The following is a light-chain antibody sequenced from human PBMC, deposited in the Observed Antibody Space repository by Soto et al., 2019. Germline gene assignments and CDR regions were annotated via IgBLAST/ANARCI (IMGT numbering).Light chain of an antibody. V-gene: IGKV3-20*01. CDR2: GAS. CDR3: QQYDNSPGWK. J-gene: IGKJ1*01. CDR1: QSVSSTY. Sequence: EIVLTQSPGTLSLSPGERATLSCRATQSVSSTYLAWYQQKPGQPPRLLIYGASSRATGIPDRFSGSGSGTDFTLTISRLEPEDFAVYYCQQYDNSPGWKCGHWTKVDIK.